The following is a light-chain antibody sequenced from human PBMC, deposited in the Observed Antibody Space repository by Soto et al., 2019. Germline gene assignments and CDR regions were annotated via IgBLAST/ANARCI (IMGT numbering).Light chain of an antibody. Sequence: QSVLTQPPSASGTPGQRVTISASGSSSNIGSNPVSWYQQRPGTAPKLLIYDNDERPSGVTVRFSGSKSATSASLAISGLQSEDEGDYYCATWDDSRNGYVFGPGTKVTVL. V-gene: IGLV1-44*01. CDR1: SSNIGSNP. J-gene: IGLJ1*01. CDR3: ATWDDSRNGYV. CDR2: DND.